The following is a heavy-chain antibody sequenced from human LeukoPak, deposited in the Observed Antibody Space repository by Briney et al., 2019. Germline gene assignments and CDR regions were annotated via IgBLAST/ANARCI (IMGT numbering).Heavy chain of an antibody. J-gene: IGHJ4*02. V-gene: IGHV4-4*07. CDR2: IYTSGSP. Sequence: SETLSLTCTVSGDSISSYYWNWIRQPAGKALQWIGRIYTSGSPNYNPSLKSRVTMSVDTSKNQFSLKLTSVTAADTAVYYCARGYYDFPYWGQGTLVTVSS. CDR3: ARGYYDFPY. D-gene: IGHD3-3*01. CDR1: GDSISSYY.